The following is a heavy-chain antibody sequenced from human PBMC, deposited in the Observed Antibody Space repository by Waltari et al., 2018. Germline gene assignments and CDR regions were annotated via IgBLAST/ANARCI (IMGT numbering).Heavy chain of an antibody. CDR2: MNPNSGNT. J-gene: IGHJ4*02. CDR3: ARGLWDSSGYYSDY. D-gene: IGHD3-22*01. CDR1: GYTFTSYA. V-gene: IGHV1-8*01. Sequence: QVQLVQSGAEVKKPGASVKVACKASGYTFTSYAINWVRQATGQGLEWMGWMNPNSGNTGYAQKFQGRVTMTRNTSISTAYMELSSLRSEDTAVYYCARGLWDSSGYYSDYWGQGTLVTVSS.